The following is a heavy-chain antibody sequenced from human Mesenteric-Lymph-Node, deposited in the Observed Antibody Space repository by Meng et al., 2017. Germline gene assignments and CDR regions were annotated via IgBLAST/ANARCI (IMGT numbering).Heavy chain of an antibody. CDR3: ARCDSSGWYGSYYYYGMNV. Sequence: GESLKISCAASGFTFSSYEMNWVRQAPGKGLEWVSYISSSGSTIYYADSVKGRFTISRDNAKNSLYLQMNSLRAEDTAVYYCARCDSSGWYGSYYYYGMNVWGRGTTVTVSS. CDR1: GFTFSSYE. CDR2: ISSSGSTI. V-gene: IGHV3-48*03. J-gene: IGHJ6*02. D-gene: IGHD6-19*01.